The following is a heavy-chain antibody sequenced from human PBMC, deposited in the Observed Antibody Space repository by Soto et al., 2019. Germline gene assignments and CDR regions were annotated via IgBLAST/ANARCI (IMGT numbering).Heavy chain of an antibody. CDR3: ARSVFP. CDR2: IYYSGST. Sequence: SETLSLTCSVSGGPISSSSYYWSWIRQHPGKGLEWIGYIYYSGSTYYNPSLKSRVTISVDTPKNQFSLKLSSVTAADTAVYYCARSVFPWGQGTLVTVSS. CDR1: GGPISSSSYY. V-gene: IGHV4-31*03. J-gene: IGHJ5*02.